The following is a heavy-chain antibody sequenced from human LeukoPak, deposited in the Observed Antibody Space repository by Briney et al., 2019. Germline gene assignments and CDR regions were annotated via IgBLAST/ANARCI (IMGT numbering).Heavy chain of an antibody. Sequence: GGSLRLSCAASGLIVSNNYMFWVRQAPRKGLEWVSAIYSDGRTYYADSVRGRFTISRDISKSTLYLQMSSLRAEDTAVYFCSRVGYTYKTRALWGQGTLVTVSS. D-gene: IGHD5-18*01. CDR2: IYSDGRT. J-gene: IGHJ4*02. CDR1: GLIVSNNY. CDR3: SRVGYTYKTRAL. V-gene: IGHV3-66*01.